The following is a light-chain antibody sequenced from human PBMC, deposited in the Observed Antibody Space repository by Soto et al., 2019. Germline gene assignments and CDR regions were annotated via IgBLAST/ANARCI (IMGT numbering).Light chain of an antibody. CDR1: QYISTK. CDR2: GAF. V-gene: IGKV3-20*01. Sequence: VLTQSPGSLSLSPGERATLSCRASQYISTKLAWYQQKPGQAPRLLFSGAFNRATDTPDRFSGSGSGTDFTLIISGVDAEDFAMYYCQQYGDSPWKFGQGTKVDI. J-gene: IGKJ1*01. CDR3: QQYGDSPWK.